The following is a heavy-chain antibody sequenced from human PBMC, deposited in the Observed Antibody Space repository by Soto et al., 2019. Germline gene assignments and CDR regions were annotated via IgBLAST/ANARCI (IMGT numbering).Heavy chain of an antibody. Sequence: ASVKVSCKASGYTFTSYGISWVRQAPGQGLEWMGWISAYNGNTNYAQKLQGRVTMTTDTSTSTAYMELRSLRSDDTAVYYCARDSASMIVVVTPEFDYWGQGTLVTVS. V-gene: IGHV1-18*01. J-gene: IGHJ4*02. CDR3: ARDSASMIVVVTPEFDY. CDR2: ISAYNGNT. D-gene: IGHD3-22*01. CDR1: GYTFTSYG.